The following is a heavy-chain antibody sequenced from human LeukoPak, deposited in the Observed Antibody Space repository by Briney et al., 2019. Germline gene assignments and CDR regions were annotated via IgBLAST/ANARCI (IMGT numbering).Heavy chain of an antibody. CDR1: GFTFRSYA. V-gene: IGHV3-23*01. J-gene: IGHJ4*02. D-gene: IGHD2-2*01. Sequence: PGGSLRLSCADSGFTFRSYAMTWVRQAPGKGLEWVSAISGSGGSTYYADSVKGRFTISRDNSKNTLYLQMNSLRAEDTAVYYCAKEGTRIVVVPAAIGYWGQGTLVTVSS. CDR3: AKEGTRIVVVPAAIGY. CDR2: ISGSGGST.